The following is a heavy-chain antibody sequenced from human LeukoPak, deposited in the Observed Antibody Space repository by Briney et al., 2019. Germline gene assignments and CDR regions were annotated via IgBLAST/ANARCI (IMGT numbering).Heavy chain of an antibody. CDR2: VNHSGTT. CDR1: GGSFTAFY. J-gene: IGHJ4*02. V-gene: IGHV4-34*01. Sequence: SETLSLTCNVYGGSFTAFYWSWIRQPPGKGLEWIGEVNHSGTTNYNPSLKSRVTLSVDTSKNQFSLKLSSVTAADTAVYYCARGGYYYDSTSYYSLDYWGQGTLVTVSS. CDR3: ARGGYYYDSTSYYSLDY. D-gene: IGHD3-22*01.